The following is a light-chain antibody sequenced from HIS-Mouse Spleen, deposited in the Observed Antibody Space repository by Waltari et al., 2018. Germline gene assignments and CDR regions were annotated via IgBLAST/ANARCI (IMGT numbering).Light chain of an antibody. Sequence: QSVLTQPPSVSAAPGQKVTISCSGSSSNIGNNYVSCYQQHPGTAPKLLIFDNNKRPSGIPDRFSGSKSGTSATLGITGLQTGDEADYYCGTWDSSLSAWVFGGGTKLTVL. CDR3: GTWDSSLSAWV. CDR1: SSNIGNNY. J-gene: IGLJ3*02. CDR2: DNN. V-gene: IGLV1-51*01.